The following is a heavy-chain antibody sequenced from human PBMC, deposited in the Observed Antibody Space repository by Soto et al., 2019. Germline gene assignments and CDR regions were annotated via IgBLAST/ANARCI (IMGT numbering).Heavy chain of an antibody. CDR2: INHSGST. Sequence: SETLSLTFAVYGGSFSGYYWSWIRQPPGKGLEWIGEINHSGSTNYNPSLKSRVTISVDTSKNQFSLKLSSVTAADTAVYYCARELLYYYYYYGMDVWGQGTTVTVSS. CDR1: GGSFSGYY. J-gene: IGHJ6*02. V-gene: IGHV4-34*01. CDR3: ARELLYYYYYYGMDV. D-gene: IGHD1-26*01.